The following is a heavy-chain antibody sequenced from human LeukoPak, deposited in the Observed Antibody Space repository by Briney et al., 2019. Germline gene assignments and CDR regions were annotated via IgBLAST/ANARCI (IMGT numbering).Heavy chain of an antibody. CDR1: GFSFSSYW. CDR3: AREIAQQLDS. V-gene: IGHV3-7*01. J-gene: IGHJ5*01. Sequence: PGRSLRLSCAASGFSFSSYWMTWVRQAPGKGLEWVANIKQEGSEKYYVDSVKGRFIISRDDAKNSLFLQMNSLRAEDTAVYYCAREIAQQLDSWGQGTLVTVSA. D-gene: IGHD6-13*01. CDR2: IKQEGSEK.